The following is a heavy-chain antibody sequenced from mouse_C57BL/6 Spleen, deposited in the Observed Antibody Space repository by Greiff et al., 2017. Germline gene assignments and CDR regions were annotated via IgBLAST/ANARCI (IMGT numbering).Heavy chain of an antibody. CDR3: ARPYYYGSLAWFAY. J-gene: IGHJ3*01. CDR2: IWSGGST. Sequence: QVQLKQSGPGLVQPSQSLSITCTVSGFSLTSYGVHWVRQSPGKGLEWLGVIWSGGSTDYNAAFISRLSISKDNSKSQVFFKMNSLQADDTAIYYCARPYYYGSLAWFAYWGQGTLVTVSA. D-gene: IGHD1-1*01. CDR1: GFSLTSYG. V-gene: IGHV2-2*01.